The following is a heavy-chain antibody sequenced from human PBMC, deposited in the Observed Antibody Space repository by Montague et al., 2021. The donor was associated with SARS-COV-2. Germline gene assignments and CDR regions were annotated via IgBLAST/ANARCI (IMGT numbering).Heavy chain of an antibody. D-gene: IGHD6-13*01. Sequence: TLSLTCSVSGSSISTGNYYWSWIRQPAGKRLEWIGGIYTSGRTNYNPSVQSRVTILVDTSKNQFSLRLNSVTAADTAVYYCARHRSISAAAPNYFDPWAQEPRAPVSS. CDR2: IYTSGRT. J-gene: IGHJ5*02. CDR1: GSSISTGNYY. CDR3: ARHRSISAAAPNYFDP. V-gene: IGHV4-61*02.